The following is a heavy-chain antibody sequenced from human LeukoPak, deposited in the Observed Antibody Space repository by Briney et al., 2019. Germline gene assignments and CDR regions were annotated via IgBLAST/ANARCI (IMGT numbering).Heavy chain of an antibody. Sequence: SETLSLTCAVCGGSFSGYYWSWIRQPPGKGLEWIGEINHSGSTNYNPSLKSRVTISVDTSKNQFLLKLSSVTAADTTVYYYVRVGNFIAAAGIHWGQGTLVNGSS. D-gene: IGHD6-13*01. CDR3: VRVGNFIAAAGIH. J-gene: IGHJ4*02. CDR2: INHSGST. CDR1: GGSFSGYY. V-gene: IGHV4-34*01.